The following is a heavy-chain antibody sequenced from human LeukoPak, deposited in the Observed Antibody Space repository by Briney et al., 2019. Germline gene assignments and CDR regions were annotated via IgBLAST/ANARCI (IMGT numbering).Heavy chain of an antibody. V-gene: IGHV3-23*01. D-gene: IGHD3-22*01. CDR1: GFTFSTYA. CDR2: ISGGGGST. J-gene: IGHJ4*02. Sequence: PGGSLRLSCLASGFTFSTYAMSWVRQAPGKGLEWVSAISGGGGSTYYADSVKGRFTISRDNSRNTLYPQMNSLRVEDTAIYYCVKNGYDSSGYLYFDYWGQGTLVTVSS. CDR3: VKNGYDSSGYLYFDY.